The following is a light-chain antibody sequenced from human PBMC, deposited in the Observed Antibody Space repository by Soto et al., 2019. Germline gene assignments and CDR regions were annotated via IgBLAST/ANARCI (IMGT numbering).Light chain of an antibody. CDR3: GSWDSSLSAYV. J-gene: IGLJ1*01. V-gene: IGLV1-51*01. Sequence: QSAMTQPPSVSGAPGQKVTISCSGSSSNIGGNSVSWYQQLPGTAPKLLIYDDNKRPSGIPDRFSGSKSGTSATLGITGFQTGDEADYYCGSWDSSLSAYVFGTGTKLTVL. CDR1: SSNIGGNS. CDR2: DDN.